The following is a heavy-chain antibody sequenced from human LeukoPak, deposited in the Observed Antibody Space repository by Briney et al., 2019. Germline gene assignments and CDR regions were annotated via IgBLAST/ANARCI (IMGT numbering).Heavy chain of an antibody. CDR2: IWYDGSNK. Sequence: GGSLRLSCAASGFTFSSYGMHWVRRAPGKGLEWLAVIWYDGSNKYYADSVKGRFTISRDNSKNTLYLQMNSLRAEDTAVYYCARDLTHPTAGPIDFDYWGQGTLVTVSS. CDR1: GFTFSSYG. D-gene: IGHD1-1*01. J-gene: IGHJ4*02. CDR3: ARDLTHPTAGPIDFDY. V-gene: IGHV3-33*01.